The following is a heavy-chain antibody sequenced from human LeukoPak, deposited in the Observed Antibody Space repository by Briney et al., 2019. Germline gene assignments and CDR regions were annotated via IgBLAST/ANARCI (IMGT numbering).Heavy chain of an antibody. Sequence: ASVKLSCKASGYAFTSYGISWVRQAPGQGLEWMGWISAYNGNTNYAQKRQGRVTMTTDTSTSTAYMELRSLRSDDTAVYYCARWVEAARGAFDIWGQGTMVTVSS. J-gene: IGHJ3*02. D-gene: IGHD2-15*01. CDR1: GYAFTSYG. V-gene: IGHV1-18*01. CDR3: ARWVEAARGAFDI. CDR2: ISAYNGNT.